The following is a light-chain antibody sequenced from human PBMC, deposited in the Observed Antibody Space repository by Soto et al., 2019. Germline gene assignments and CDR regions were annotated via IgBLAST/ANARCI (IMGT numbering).Light chain of an antibody. CDR3: QQSYCSPQT. V-gene: IGKV1-39*01. Sequence: DIQMTQSPSSLSASVGDRVSITCRAGQSINRFLNWYQQKPGKAPKLLIYGASSLQSGVPSRFSGSGSGTDFTLTISSLQPEDFATYYCQQSYCSPQTFGQGTKVEIK. J-gene: IGKJ1*01. CDR2: GAS. CDR1: QSINRF.